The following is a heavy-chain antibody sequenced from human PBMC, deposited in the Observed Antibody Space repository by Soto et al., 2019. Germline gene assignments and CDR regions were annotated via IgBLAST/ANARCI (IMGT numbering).Heavy chain of an antibody. CDR3: ARGVGGSGLNWFDP. J-gene: IGHJ5*02. Sequence: NPSETLSLTCTFSCSSIIGYYWTWIRQSPERGLEWIGYIHYSGSANYNPSLNSRLTMSVDRSKSQFSMKLASVTAADTAVYYCARGVGGSGLNWFDPWGQGTLVTVSS. CDR2: IHYSGSA. CDR1: CSSIIGYY. V-gene: IGHV4-59*12. D-gene: IGHD6-19*01.